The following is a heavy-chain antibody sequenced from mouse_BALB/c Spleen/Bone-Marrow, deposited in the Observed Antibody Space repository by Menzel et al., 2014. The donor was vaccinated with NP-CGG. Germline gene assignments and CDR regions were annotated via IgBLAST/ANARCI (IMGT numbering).Heavy chain of an antibody. D-gene: IGHD1-2*01. CDR1: GYTFTNYF. CDR3: TRSGYYGYGWYFDV. V-gene: IGHV1S81*02. CDR2: INPSNDTP. Sequence: VKLVESGAELVKPGASVKLSCRVSGYTFTNYFVYWVKQRPGQGLEWIGEINPSNDTPNFNEKFKSKATLTVDKSSSTAYMQLSSLTSEDSAVYYCTRSGYYGYGWYFDVWGAGTTVTVSS. J-gene: IGHJ1*01.